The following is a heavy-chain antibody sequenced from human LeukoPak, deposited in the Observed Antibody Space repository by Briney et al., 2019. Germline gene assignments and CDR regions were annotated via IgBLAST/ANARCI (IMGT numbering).Heavy chain of an antibody. CDR3: AREGPGDYVWGSSYFDY. CDR2: ISSSSSTI. V-gene: IGHV3-48*01. Sequence: PGGSLRLSCAASGFTFSSYSMNWVRQAPGKGLEWVSYISSSSSTIYYADSVKGRFTISRDNAKNSLYLQMNSLRAEDTAVYYSAREGPGDYVWGSSYFDYWGQGTLVTVSS. CDR1: GFTFSSYS. D-gene: IGHD3-16*01. J-gene: IGHJ4*02.